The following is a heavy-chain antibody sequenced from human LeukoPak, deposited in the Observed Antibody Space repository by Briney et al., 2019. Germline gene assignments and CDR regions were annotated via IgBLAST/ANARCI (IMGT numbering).Heavy chain of an antibody. CDR3: AKGYDYYYYYYMDV. Sequence: PGGSLRLSCAASGFTFSSYSMNWVRQAPGKGLEWVSAISGSGGSTYYADSVKGRFTISRDNSKNTLCLQMNSLRAEDTAVYYCAKGYDYYYYYYMDVWGKGTTVTVSS. CDR1: GFTFSSYS. J-gene: IGHJ6*03. CDR2: ISGSGGST. D-gene: IGHD5-18*01. V-gene: IGHV3-23*01.